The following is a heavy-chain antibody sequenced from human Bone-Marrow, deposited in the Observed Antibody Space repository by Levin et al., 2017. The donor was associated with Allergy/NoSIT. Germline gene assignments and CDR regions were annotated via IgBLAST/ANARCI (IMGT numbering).Heavy chain of an antibody. J-gene: IGHJ6*02. V-gene: IGHV3-9*01. CDR3: AKDSGSGTHLGHYYYYYGMDV. D-gene: IGHD6-19*01. Sequence: GGSLRLSCAASGFTFDDYAMHWVRQAPGKGLEWVSGISWNSGSIGYADSVKGRFTISRDNAKNSLYLQMNSLRAEDTALYYCAKDSGSGTHLGHYYYYYGMDVWGQGTTVTVSS. CDR1: GFTFDDYA. CDR2: ISWNSGSI.